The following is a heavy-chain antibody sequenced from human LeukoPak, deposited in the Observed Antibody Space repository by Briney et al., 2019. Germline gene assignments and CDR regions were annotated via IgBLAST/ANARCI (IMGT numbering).Heavy chain of an antibody. CDR3: ATTSFSKGGYYYYGMDV. CDR2: IYYSGST. Sequence: SETLSLTCTVSGGSISSSSYYWGWIRQPPRKGLEWIGSIYYSGSTYYNPSLKSRVTISVDTSKNQFSLKLSSVTAADTAVYYCATTSFSKGGYYYYGMDVWGQGTTVTVSS. CDR1: GGSISSSSYY. J-gene: IGHJ6*02. V-gene: IGHV4-39*01. D-gene: IGHD2-2*01.